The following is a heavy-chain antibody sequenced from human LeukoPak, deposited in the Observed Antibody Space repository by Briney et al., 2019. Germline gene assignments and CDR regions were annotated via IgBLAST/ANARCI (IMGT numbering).Heavy chain of an antibody. CDR1: GYTFSGYY. CDR3: ARGAEDSSVYYSGLYY. J-gene: IGHJ4*02. V-gene: IGHV1-2*02. CDR2: INPNSGDT. D-gene: IGHD3-22*01. Sequence: ASVKVSCKASGYTFSGYYMPWVRQAPGQRLEWMGWINPNSGDTSYVEKFQGRVTMTRDMSISTDYMELSSLRTDDTAVYYCARGAEDSSVYYSGLYYWGQGTLVTVSS.